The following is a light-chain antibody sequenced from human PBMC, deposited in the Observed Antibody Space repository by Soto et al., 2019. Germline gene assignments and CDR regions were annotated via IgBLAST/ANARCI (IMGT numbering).Light chain of an antibody. CDR3: QQRGGWPLT. J-gene: IGKJ4*01. V-gene: IGKV3-11*01. CDR2: DAS. Sequence: EIVLTQSPATLSLSPGERAALSCRASQGVGRFLAWYQQKPGQAPRLLLYDASNRATGIPARFSGSGSETDFNLAIDNLEPEDFAVYYCQQRGGWPLTFGGGTKVEIQ. CDR1: QGVGRF.